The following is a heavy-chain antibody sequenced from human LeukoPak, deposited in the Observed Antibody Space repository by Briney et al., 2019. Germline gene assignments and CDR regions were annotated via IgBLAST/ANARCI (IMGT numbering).Heavy chain of an antibody. Sequence: GGSLRLSCAASGFTFSSYGMHWVRQAPGKGPEWVAVIWYDGSNKYYADSVKGRFTISRHNAKNSLYLQMNSLRAEDTAVYYCARAIVGATILRYFDLWGRGTLVTVSS. V-gene: IGHV3-33*01. J-gene: IGHJ2*01. CDR1: GFTFSSYG. CDR2: IWYDGSNK. D-gene: IGHD1-26*01. CDR3: ARAIVGATILRYFDL.